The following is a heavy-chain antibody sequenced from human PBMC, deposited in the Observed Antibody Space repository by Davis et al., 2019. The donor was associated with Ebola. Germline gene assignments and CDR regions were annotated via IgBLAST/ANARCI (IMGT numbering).Heavy chain of an antibody. D-gene: IGHD3-22*01. CDR1: GVSFSGYY. J-gene: IGHJ4*02. CDR3: ARGIYDSSSSRSDYSDS. CDR2: INHIGST. V-gene: IGHV4-34*01. Sequence: MPSETLSLTCAVYGVSFSGYYLNWIRQPPGKGLQWIGEINHIGSTNYNPSLKSRVTTAVDTSKNQFSLKLNAVTAADTAVYYCARGIYDSSSSRSDYSDSWGQGTLVTVSS.